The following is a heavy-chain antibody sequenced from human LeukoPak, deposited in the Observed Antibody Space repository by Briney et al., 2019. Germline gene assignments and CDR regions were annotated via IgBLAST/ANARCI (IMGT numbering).Heavy chain of an antibody. Sequence: PGGSLRLSCAASGFTSSDYYMTWIRQPPGKGPEWISYISSSGGTTTYVDSVKGRFTISRGNAKNSLYLQMNSLRADDTAVYYCARSNYYTVDVWGQGTAVTVSS. CDR3: ARSNYYTVDV. CDR2: ISSSGGTT. V-gene: IGHV3-11*01. CDR1: GFTSSDYY. J-gene: IGHJ6*02.